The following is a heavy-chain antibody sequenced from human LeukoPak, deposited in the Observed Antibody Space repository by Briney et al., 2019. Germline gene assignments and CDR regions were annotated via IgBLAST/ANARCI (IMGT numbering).Heavy chain of an antibody. CDR2: IRAGGGNT. CDR1: GFTSSSYA. J-gene: IGHJ4*02. V-gene: IGHV3-23*01. D-gene: IGHD6-19*01. CDR3: AKALGEVAGTLDY. Sequence: GGSLRLSCAASGFTSSSYALSWVRQAPGKGLQWVSTIRAGGGNTYYADSVKGRITVSRDSSKNTLYLQMSSLGAEDTAVYYCAKALGEVAGTLDYWGQGTPVTVSS.